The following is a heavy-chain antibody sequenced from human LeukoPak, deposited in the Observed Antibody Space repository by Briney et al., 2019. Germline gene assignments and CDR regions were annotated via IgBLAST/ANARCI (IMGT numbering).Heavy chain of an antibody. CDR3: ARYLAATGESHLDY. CDR2: IYYSGST. J-gene: IGHJ4*02. D-gene: IGHD6-13*01. V-gene: IGHV4-59*01. Sequence: PSETLSLTCTVSGGSISSYYWSWIRQPPGKGLEWIGYIYYSGSTNYNPSLTSRVTISVDTSKNQFSLKLRSVTAADTAVYYCARYLAATGESHLDYWGQGTLVTVSS. CDR1: GGSISSYY.